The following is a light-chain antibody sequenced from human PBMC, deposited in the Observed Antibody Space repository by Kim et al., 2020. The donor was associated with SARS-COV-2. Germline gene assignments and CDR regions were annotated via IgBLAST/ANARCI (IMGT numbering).Light chain of an antibody. CDR2: EDN. CDR3: QAWERSAVV. J-gene: IGLJ2*01. CDR1: KLGDKY. Sequence: SYELTQPPSVSVSPGQTASITCSGDKLGDKYACWYQQRPGQSPILVISEDNKRPSGIPERFPGSNSGNTATLTISGAQAMNEADYYCQAWERSAVV. V-gene: IGLV3-1*01.